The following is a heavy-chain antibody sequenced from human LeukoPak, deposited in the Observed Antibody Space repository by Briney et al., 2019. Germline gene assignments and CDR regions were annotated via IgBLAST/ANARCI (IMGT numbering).Heavy chain of an antibody. CDR2: IYHSGST. CDR1: GYSISSGYY. CDR3: ASLSGTTLSDAFDI. D-gene: IGHD1-7*01. V-gene: IGHV4-38-2*01. Sequence: PSETLSLTCAVSGYSISSGYYWGWNRQPPGKGLEWIGSIYHSGSTYYNPSLKSRVTISVDTSKNQFSLKLSSVTAADTAVYYCASLSGTTLSDAFDIWGQGAMVTVSS. J-gene: IGHJ3*02.